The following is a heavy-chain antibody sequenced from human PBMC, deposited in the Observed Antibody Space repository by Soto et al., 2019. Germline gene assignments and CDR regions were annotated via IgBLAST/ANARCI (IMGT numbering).Heavy chain of an antibody. J-gene: IGHJ4*02. CDR1: GFTFSSYG. V-gene: IGHV3-30*18. Sequence: GGSLRLSCAASGFTFSSYGMHWVRQAPGKGLEWVAVISYDGSNKYYADSVKGRFTISRDNSKNTLYLQMNSLRAEDTAVYYCAKAGIAAAGTMDDWGQGTLVTVSS. CDR2: ISYDGSNK. D-gene: IGHD6-13*01. CDR3: AKAGIAAAGTMDD.